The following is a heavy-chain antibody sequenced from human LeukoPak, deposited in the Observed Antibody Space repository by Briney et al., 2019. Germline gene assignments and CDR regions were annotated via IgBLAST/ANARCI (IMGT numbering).Heavy chain of an antibody. CDR1: GYTFINYA. CDR2: INAGNGNT. CDR3: ARDSDITIFDY. Sequence: ASVKVSCKASGYTFINYAMHWVRQAPGQRLEWMGWINAGNGNTKFSQKFQGRVTMTTDTSTSTAYMELRSLRSDDTAVYYCARDSDITIFDYWGQGTLVTVSS. J-gene: IGHJ4*02. V-gene: IGHV1-3*01. D-gene: IGHD3-3*01.